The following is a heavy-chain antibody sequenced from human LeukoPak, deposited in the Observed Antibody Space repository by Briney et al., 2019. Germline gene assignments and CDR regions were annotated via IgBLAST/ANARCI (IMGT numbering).Heavy chain of an antibody. D-gene: IGHD1-26*01. CDR3: ATDQGVWVGARA. Sequence: ASVKVSCKVSGYTLTELSMHWVRQAPGKGLEWMGGFDPEDGETIYAQKFQGRVTMTEDTSTDTAYMELSSLRSEDTAVYYCATDQGVWVGARAWGQGTLVTVSS. V-gene: IGHV1-24*01. CDR1: GYTLTELS. J-gene: IGHJ5*02. CDR2: FDPEDGET.